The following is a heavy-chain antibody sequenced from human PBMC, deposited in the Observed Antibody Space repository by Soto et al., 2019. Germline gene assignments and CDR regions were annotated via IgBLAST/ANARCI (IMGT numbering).Heavy chain of an antibody. D-gene: IGHD2-2*01. CDR2: ISSSGSTI. Sequence: PGGSLRLSCAASGFTFSDYYMSWIRQAPGKGLEWVSYISSSGSTIYYADSVKGRFTISRDNAKNSLYLQMNSLRAEDTAVYYCARAYLGYCSSTSCYAAFDIWGQGTMVTVSS. J-gene: IGHJ3*02. CDR3: ARAYLGYCSSTSCYAAFDI. V-gene: IGHV3-11*01. CDR1: GFTFSDYY.